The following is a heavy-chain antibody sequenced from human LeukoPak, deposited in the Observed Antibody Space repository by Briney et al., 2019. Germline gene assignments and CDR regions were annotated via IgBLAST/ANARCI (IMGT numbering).Heavy chain of an antibody. CDR2: ISSSSSYI. CDR3: ARSLHYYYDSSGYLDY. CDR1: GFTFSSYS. V-gene: IGHV3-21*01. J-gene: IGHJ4*02. D-gene: IGHD3-22*01. Sequence: GGSLRLSCAASGFTFSSYSMNWVRQAPGKGLEWVSSISSSSSYIYYADSVKGRFTISRDNAKNSLYLQMNSLRAEDTAVYYCARSLHYYYDSSGYLDYWGQGTLVTVSS.